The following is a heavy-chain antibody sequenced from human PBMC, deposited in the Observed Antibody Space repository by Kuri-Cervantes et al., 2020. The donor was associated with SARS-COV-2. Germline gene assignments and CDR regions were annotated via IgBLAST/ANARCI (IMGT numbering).Heavy chain of an antibody. CDR2: TYYRSKWYN. D-gene: IGHD3-10*01. CDR3: ARVYPGPEFYYGMDV. V-gene: IGHV6-1*01. Sequence: LRLSCAISGDSVSSNTAAWNWIRQSPSRGLEWLGRTYYRSKWYNDYAVSVKSRITINPDTSKNQFSLHLNSVTPEDTAVYYCARVYPGPEFYYGMDVWGQGTTVTVSS. CDR1: GDSVSSNTAA. J-gene: IGHJ6*02.